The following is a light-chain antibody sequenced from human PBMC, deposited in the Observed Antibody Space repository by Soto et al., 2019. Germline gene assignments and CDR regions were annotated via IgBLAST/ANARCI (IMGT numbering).Light chain of an antibody. V-gene: IGKV3-11*01. CDR1: QGLYNY. Sequence: EIVLTQSPATLSLSPGERATLSCRASQGLYNYLAWYQQKPGQTPSLLIYDASTRATGIPARFSGDWSGTDFTLTIDTLEPEDFAVYYCQQRISWPITFGQGTRLEIK. CDR3: QQRISWPIT. CDR2: DAS. J-gene: IGKJ5*01.